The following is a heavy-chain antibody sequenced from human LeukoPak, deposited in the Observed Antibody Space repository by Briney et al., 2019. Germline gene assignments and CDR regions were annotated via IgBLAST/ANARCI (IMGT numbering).Heavy chain of an antibody. CDR2: ISAYNSNT. V-gene: IGHV1-18*01. CDR3: ARDPTVRNSGSYPEGYYYYYMDV. D-gene: IGHD1-26*01. J-gene: IGHJ6*03. Sequence: GASVKVSCKASGYTFTSYGISWVRQAPGQGLEWMGWISAYNSNTNYAQKKLQGRVTMTTDTSTSTAYMELRSLRSDDTAVYYCARDPTVRNSGSYPEGYYYYYMDVWGKGTTVTVSS. CDR1: GYTFTSYG.